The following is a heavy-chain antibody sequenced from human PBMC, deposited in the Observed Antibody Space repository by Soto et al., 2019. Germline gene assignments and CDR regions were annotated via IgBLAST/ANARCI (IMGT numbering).Heavy chain of an antibody. CDR3: ARHTYYYYASSGNYPDY. D-gene: IGHD3-22*01. V-gene: IGHV5-51*01. CDR1: GYSFTSYW. CDR2: IYPGDSDT. Sequence: GESLKISCKGSGYSFTSYWIGWVRQMPGKGLEWMGIIYPGDSDTRYSPSFQGQVTISADKSISTAYLQWSSLKASDTAMYYCARHTYYYYASSGNYPDYWGQGTLVTVSS. J-gene: IGHJ4*02.